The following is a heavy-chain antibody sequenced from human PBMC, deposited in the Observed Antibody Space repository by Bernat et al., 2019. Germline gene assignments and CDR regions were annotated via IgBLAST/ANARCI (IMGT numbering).Heavy chain of an antibody. Sequence: QVQLVQSGAEVKKPGASVKVSCKVSGYTLTELSMHWVRQAPGKGLEWMGGFDPEDGETIYAQKFQGRVTMTEDTSTDTAYMELSSLRSEDTAVYYCARVVGYYDSSGYYTDTYGMDVWGQGTTVTVSS. CDR1: GYTLTELS. CDR2: FDPEDGET. D-gene: IGHD3-22*01. CDR3: ARVVGYYDSSGYYTDTYGMDV. V-gene: IGHV1-24*01. J-gene: IGHJ6*02.